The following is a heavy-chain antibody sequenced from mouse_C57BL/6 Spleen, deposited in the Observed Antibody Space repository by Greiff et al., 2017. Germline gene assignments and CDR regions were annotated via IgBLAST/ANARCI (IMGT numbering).Heavy chain of an antibody. CDR1: GYTFTSYW. CDR2: IDPSDSYP. CDR3: ARRRGVGTDC. J-gene: IGHJ2*01. V-gene: IGHV1-69*01. Sequence: VQLQQPGAELVMPGASVKLSCKASGYTFTSYWMHWVKQRPGQGLEWIGEIDPSDSYPNYNQKFKGKSTLTVDKSSSTAYMQLSSLTSEDSAVXCYARRRGVGTDCWGTGTTLTVSS. D-gene: IGHD4-1*01.